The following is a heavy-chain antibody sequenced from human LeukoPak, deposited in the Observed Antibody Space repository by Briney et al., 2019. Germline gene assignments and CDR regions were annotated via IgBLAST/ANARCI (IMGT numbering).Heavy chain of an antibody. CDR1: GFTFTYSG. Sequence: GGSLSLSCAASGFTFTYSGMNWVRQAPGKGLEYVAYITSDGSSVNYADAVKGRFTISRDNAKYSLYLQMNSLRDEDTAIYYCAKGLSSAAGSYWARGTVLTVSS. CDR2: ITSDGSSV. CDR3: AKGLSSAAGSY. J-gene: IGHJ4*02. V-gene: IGHV3-48*02. D-gene: IGHD1-1*01.